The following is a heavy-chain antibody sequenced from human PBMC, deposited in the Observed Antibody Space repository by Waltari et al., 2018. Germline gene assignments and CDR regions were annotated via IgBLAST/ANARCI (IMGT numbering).Heavy chain of an antibody. CDR2: IYYSGST. V-gene: IGHV4-39*07. CDR3: ARLKWELPYYFDY. D-gene: IGHD1-26*01. Sequence: QLQLQESGPGLVKPSETLSLTCTVSGGSISSSSYYWGWIRQPPGTGREGVGRIYYSGSTYYNPSLKSRVTISVDTSKNQFSLKLSSVTAADTAVYYCARLKWELPYYFDYWGQGTLVTVSS. CDR1: GGSISSSSYY. J-gene: IGHJ4*02.